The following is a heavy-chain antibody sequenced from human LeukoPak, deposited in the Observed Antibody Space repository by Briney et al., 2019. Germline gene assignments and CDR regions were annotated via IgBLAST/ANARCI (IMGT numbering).Heavy chain of an antibody. V-gene: IGHV1-46*01. D-gene: IGHD1-20*01. CDR1: GYTFTSYY. CDR2: INPSGGST. J-gene: IGHJ4*02. CDR3: ATYNWNDFDY. Sequence: ASVKVSCKASGYTFTSYYMHWVRQAPGQGLEWMGIINPSGGSTSYAQKFQGRVTMTRDTSTSTVYMELSSLRSDDTAVYYCATYNWNDFDYWGQGTLVTVSS.